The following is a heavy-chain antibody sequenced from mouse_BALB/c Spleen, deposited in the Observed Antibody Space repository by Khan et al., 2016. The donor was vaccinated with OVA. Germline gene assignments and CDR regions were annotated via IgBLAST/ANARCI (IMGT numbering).Heavy chain of an antibody. CDR2: IWAGGST. CDR3: ARNREPDYFDY. J-gene: IGHJ2*01. CDR1: GFSLSNYG. Sequence: QVQLQQSGPGLVAPSQSLSITCTVSGFSLSNYGVHWVRQPPGKGLEWLGIIWAGGSTNYNSALMSRLSISKDNSKSQVFLKMNSLQTDDTAIYFCARNREPDYFDYWGQGTTRTVSS. V-gene: IGHV2-9*02.